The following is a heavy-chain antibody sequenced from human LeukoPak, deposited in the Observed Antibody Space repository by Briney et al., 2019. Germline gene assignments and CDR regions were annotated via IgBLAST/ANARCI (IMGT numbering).Heavy chain of an antibody. CDR2: ISGSGGST. Sequence: PGGSLRLSCAASGFXFNNYVISWVRQAPGKGLEWVSSISGSGGSTYYTDSVKGRFTISRDNSKNTLFLQMNTLRAEDTAVYSCAKDSTASGSYYGMDIWGQGTTVTVSS. D-gene: IGHD3-3*01. J-gene: IGHJ6*02. V-gene: IGHV3-23*01. CDR1: GFXFNNYV. CDR3: AKDSTASGSYYGMDI.